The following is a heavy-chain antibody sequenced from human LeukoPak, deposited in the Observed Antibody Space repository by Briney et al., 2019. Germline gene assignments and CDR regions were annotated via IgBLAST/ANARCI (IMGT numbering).Heavy chain of an antibody. J-gene: IGHJ4*02. CDR1: GFTFSSYA. CDR2: ISGNGGST. V-gene: IGHV3-23*01. CDR3: ARETYYYGSGIHPYYFDY. D-gene: IGHD3-10*01. Sequence: EAGGSLRLSCAASGFTFSSYAMSWVRQAPGKGLEWVSGISGNGGSTYYADSVKGRFTISRDNSKNTLYLQMSSLRAEDTAVYYCARETYYYGSGIHPYYFDYWGQGTLVTVSS.